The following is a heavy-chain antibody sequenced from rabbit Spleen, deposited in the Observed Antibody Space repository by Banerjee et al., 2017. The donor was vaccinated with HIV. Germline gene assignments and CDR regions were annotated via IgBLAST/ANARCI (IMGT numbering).Heavy chain of an antibody. J-gene: IGHJ6*01. D-gene: IGHD1-1*01. V-gene: IGHV1S40*01. CDR1: GVSFSSSSY. Sequence: QSLEESGGDLVKPGASLTLTCTASGVSFSSSSYIYWVRQAPGKGLEWIACIDTGSSSFTYFATWAKGRFTISKTSSTTVTLQMTRLTAADTATYFCARDTSSSFSSYGMDLWAQGPWSPS. CDR3: ARDTSSSFSSYGMDL. CDR2: IDTGSSSFT.